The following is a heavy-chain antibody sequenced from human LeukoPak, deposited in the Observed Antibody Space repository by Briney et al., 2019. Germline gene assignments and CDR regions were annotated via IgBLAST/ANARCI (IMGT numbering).Heavy chain of an antibody. J-gene: IGHJ6*03. CDR1: GFTFSSYE. V-gene: IGHV3-48*03. CDR3: ARQYYDYVWGSYRPIYYYMDV. Sequence: GGSLRLSCAASGFTFSSYEMNWVRQAPGKGLEWVSYISSSGSTIYYADSVKGRFTISRDNSKNTLYLQMNSLRAEDTAVYYCARQYYDYVWGSYRPIYYYMDVWGKGTTVTISS. CDR2: ISSSGSTI. D-gene: IGHD3-16*02.